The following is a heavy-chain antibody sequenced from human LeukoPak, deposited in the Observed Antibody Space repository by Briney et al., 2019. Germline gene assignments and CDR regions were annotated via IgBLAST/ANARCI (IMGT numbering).Heavy chain of an antibody. CDR2: IYSSGST. J-gene: IGHJ5*02. CDR3: ARRISGTYGHWFYP. D-gene: IGHD3-10*01. CDR1: GGSISSYY. V-gene: IGHV4-59*01. Sequence: SETLSLTCTVSGGSISSYYWSWIRQPPGKGLEWIGYIYSSGSTNYNPSLKSRVTISVDTSKNKFALKLSSVTAADTAVYFCARRISGTYGHWFYPWGQGTLVTVSS.